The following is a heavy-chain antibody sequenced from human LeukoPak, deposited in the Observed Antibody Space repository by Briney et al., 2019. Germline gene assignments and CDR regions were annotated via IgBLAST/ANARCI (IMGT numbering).Heavy chain of an antibody. V-gene: IGHV1-18*01. J-gene: IGHJ5*02. CDR1: GYTFTRYG. Sequence: ASVKVSCKASGYTFTRYGISWVRQAPGQGLEWMGWISGYSGKTNYAQKIQGRVTMTTDTSTTTAYMELRSLRSDDTAVYYCARDRQMAPSDPWGQGTLVTVSS. CDR3: ARDRQMAPSDP. CDR2: ISGYSGKT.